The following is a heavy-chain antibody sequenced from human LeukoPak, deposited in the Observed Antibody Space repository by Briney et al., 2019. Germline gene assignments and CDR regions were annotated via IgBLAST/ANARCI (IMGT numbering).Heavy chain of an antibody. CDR3: ARGVSRSWAWYLDL. D-gene: IGHD6-13*01. CDR2: INSDGSST. V-gene: IGHV3-74*01. Sequence: GGSLRLSCAASGFTLSSYWMHWVRQAPGKGLVWVSRINSDGSSTSYADSVKGRFTISRDNAKNTLYLQMNSLIAEDTAVYYCARGVSRSWAWYLDLWGRGTPVTVSS. CDR1: GFTLSSYW. J-gene: IGHJ2*01.